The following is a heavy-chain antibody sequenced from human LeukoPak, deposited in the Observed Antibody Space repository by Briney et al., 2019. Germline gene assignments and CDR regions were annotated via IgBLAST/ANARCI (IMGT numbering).Heavy chain of an antibody. Sequence: ASVKVSCKASGYTFTSYGISWVRQAPGQGLEWMGWISAYNGNTNYAQKLQGRVTMTPDTSTSTAYMELRSLRSDDTAVYYCARDRSGYYPLDAFDIWGQGTMVTVSS. D-gene: IGHD3-22*01. CDR2: ISAYNGNT. CDR3: ARDRSGYYPLDAFDI. CDR1: GYTFTSYG. V-gene: IGHV1-18*01. J-gene: IGHJ3*02.